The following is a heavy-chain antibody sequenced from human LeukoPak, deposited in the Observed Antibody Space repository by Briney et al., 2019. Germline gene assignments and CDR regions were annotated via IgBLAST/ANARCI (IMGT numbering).Heavy chain of an antibody. Sequence: PSETLSLTCAVSGGSISSGGYSWSWIRQPPGKGLEWIGYIYHSGSTYYNPSLKSRVTISVDRSKNQFSLKLTFVTAADTAVYYCATNGWYCLDHWGQGALVTVSS. CDR2: IYHSGST. V-gene: IGHV4-30-2*01. D-gene: IGHD6-19*01. CDR1: GGSISSGGYS. J-gene: IGHJ1*01. CDR3: ATNGWYCLDH.